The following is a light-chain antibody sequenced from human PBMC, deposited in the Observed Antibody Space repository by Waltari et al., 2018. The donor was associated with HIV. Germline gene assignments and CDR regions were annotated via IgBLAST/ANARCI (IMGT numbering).Light chain of an antibody. V-gene: IGLV2-14*01. CDR2: EVS. CDR1: SSDVGGYNY. CDR3: SSYTSSSTRV. Sequence: QSALTQPASVSGSPGQPITIPCTGTSSDVGGYNYVSWYQQHPGKAPKLMIYEVSNRPSGVSNRFSGSKSGNTASLTISGLQAEDEADYYCSSYTSSSTRVFGGGTNLTVL. J-gene: IGLJ3*02.